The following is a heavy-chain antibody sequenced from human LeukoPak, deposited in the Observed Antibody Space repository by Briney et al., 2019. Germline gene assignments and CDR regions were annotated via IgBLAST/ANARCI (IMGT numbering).Heavy chain of an antibody. V-gene: IGHV4-39*01. D-gene: IGHD3-10*01. J-gene: IGHJ4*02. CDR2: IYYSGST. Sequence: PSETLSLTCTVSGGSTSSSSYYWGWIRQPPGKGLEWIGSIYYSGSTYYNPSLKSRVTISVDTSKNQFSLKLSSVTAADTAVYYCARQFGIGPLFDYWGQGTLVTVSS. CDR1: GGSTSSSSYY. CDR3: ARQFGIGPLFDY.